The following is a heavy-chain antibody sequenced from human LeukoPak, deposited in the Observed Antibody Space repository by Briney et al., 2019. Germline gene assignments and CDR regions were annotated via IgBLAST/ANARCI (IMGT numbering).Heavy chain of an antibody. D-gene: IGHD3-10*01. V-gene: IGHV3-7*01. Sequence: PGGSLRLSCTASGFTFNSYWMSWVRQAPGKGLEWVANINQDGSEKYYVDSVKGRFTVSRGNGKNSLYLQMNSLRAEDTAVYYCASGRGYWGQGTRVTVSS. CDR1: GFTFNSYW. CDR3: ASGRGY. J-gene: IGHJ4*02. CDR2: INQDGSEK.